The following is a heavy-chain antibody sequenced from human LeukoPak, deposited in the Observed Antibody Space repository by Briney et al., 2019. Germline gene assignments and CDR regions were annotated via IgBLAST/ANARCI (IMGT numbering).Heavy chain of an antibody. CDR2: MDYRSKWYN. CDR1: GDSVSSNNAI. CDR3: ARVSGGLFDP. V-gene: IGHV6-1*01. J-gene: IGHJ5*02. D-gene: IGHD6-19*01. Sequence: SQALSLTCAISGDSVSSNNAIWNWIRQSPSRGLEWLGRMDYRSKWYNDYAVSVKSRITISPGTSKNQFSLQLNSVTPEDTALYYCARVSGGLFDPWGQGTLVTVSS.